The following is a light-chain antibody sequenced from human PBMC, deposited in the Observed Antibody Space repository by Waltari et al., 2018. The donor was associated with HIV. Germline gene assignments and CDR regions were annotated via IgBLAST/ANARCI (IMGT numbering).Light chain of an antibody. V-gene: IGKV3-20*01. J-gene: IGKJ4*01. CDR3: QQYDGSPPLT. Sequence: EIVLTQSPDTLSLSSGERATLSCRASQRVRSNFLAWYQHKPGQAPRLLIDGASSRATGIPDRFSGSASGTDFTLTITRLEPEDFAVYYCQQYDGSPPLTFGGGTKVEMK. CDR1: QRVRSNF. CDR2: GAS.